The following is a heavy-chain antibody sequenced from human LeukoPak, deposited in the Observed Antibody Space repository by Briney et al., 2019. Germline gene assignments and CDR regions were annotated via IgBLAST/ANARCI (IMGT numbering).Heavy chain of an antibody. CDR2: IYYSGST. J-gene: IGHJ2*01. V-gene: IGHV4-59*01. CDR3: ASSAYRYFDL. CDR1: GGSIRSYY. Sequence: PSETLSLTCSVSGGSIRSYYWTWIRQSPGKGLEWIGYIYYSGSTNYNPSLKSRVTISVDTSKNQFSLKLSSVTAADTAVYYCASSAYRYFDLWGRGTLVTVSS.